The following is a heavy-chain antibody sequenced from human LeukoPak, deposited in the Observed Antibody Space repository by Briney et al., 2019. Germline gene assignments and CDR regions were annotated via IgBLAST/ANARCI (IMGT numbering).Heavy chain of an antibody. Sequence: GGSLRLSCAASGFTFSSYAMHWVRQALGKGLEWVAVISYDGSNKYYADSVKGRFTISRDNSKNTLYLQMNSLRAEDTAVYYCARDRVVAATLNNFDYWGQGTLVTVSS. D-gene: IGHD2-15*01. J-gene: IGHJ4*02. CDR2: ISYDGSNK. CDR3: ARDRVVAATLNNFDY. CDR1: GFTFSSYA. V-gene: IGHV3-30-3*01.